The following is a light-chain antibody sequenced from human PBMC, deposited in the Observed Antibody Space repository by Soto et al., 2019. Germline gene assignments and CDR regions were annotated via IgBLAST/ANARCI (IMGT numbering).Light chain of an antibody. CDR3: SSYASGNTQV. CDR2: DVS. CDR1: SSDVGGYNY. J-gene: IGLJ2*01. V-gene: IGLV2-14*01. Sequence: QSALTHPASVSGSPGQSITVSCIGTSSDVGGYNYVSWYQQHPGKAPKLMIHDVSDRPSGVSNRFSASKSGNTASLTISGLQAEDEAYYYCSSYASGNTQVFGGGTQLTVL.